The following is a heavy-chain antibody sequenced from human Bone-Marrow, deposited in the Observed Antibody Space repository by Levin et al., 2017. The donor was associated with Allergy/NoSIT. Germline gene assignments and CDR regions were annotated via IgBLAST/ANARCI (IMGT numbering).Heavy chain of an antibody. D-gene: IGHD6-13*01. CDR3: VKDSRIAGSGILDY. J-gene: IGHJ4*02. Sequence: LAGGSLRLSCAASGFTFDDYAMHWVRQGPGKGLEWVAGISWNSGTKLYADSVKGRFTISRDDAKDALFLQMNSLRPEDTALYYCVKDSRIAGSGILDYWGQGALVSVAS. CDR1: GFTFDDYA. CDR2: ISWNSGTK. V-gene: IGHV3-9*01.